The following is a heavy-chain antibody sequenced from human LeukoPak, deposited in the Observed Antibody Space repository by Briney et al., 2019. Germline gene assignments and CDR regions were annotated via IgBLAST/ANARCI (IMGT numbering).Heavy chain of an antibody. D-gene: IGHD1-26*01. CDR1: GFTFSSYG. Sequence: GGSLRLSCAASGFTFSSYGMSWVRQAPGKGLEWVSGISGSGGSTYYADSEKGRFTISRDNSKNTLYLQMNSLRAEDTAVYYCAKSRSGSPHSFDYWGQGTLVTVSS. J-gene: IGHJ4*02. CDR3: AKSRSGSPHSFDY. CDR2: ISGSGGST. V-gene: IGHV3-23*01.